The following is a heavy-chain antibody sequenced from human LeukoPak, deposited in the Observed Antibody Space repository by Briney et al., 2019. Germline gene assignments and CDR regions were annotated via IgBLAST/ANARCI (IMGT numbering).Heavy chain of an antibody. D-gene: IGHD2-15*01. CDR2: VSRNGGST. J-gene: IGHJ4*02. V-gene: IGHV3-64D*09. Sequence: GGSLRLSCSASGFTFSTYGFHWVPQAPGKGLEYVSAVSRNGGSTNYADSVKGRFTISRGNSKNTLFLQMNSLRLEDTAIYHCVKVAHCSGGSCYLWAASDHWGQGALVTVSS. CDR1: GFTFSTYG. CDR3: VKVAHCSGGSCYLWAASDH.